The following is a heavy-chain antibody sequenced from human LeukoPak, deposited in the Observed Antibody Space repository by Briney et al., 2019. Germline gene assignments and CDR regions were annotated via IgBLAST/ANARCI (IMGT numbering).Heavy chain of an antibody. Sequence: GESLKISCKGSGYSFTSYWIGWVRQMPGKGLEWMGIIYPGDSDTRYSPSFQGQVTISADKSISTAYLQWRSLKASDTAMYYCARQQENYDYVWGSYRDTSFDYWGQGTLVTVSS. CDR3: ARQQENYDYVWGSYRDTSFDY. D-gene: IGHD3-16*02. CDR1: GYSFTSYW. J-gene: IGHJ4*02. CDR2: IYPGDSDT. V-gene: IGHV5-51*01.